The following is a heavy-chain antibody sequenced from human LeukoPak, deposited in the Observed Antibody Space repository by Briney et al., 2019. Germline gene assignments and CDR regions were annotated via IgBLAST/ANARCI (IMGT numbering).Heavy chain of an antibody. J-gene: IGHJ3*02. D-gene: IGHD2-15*01. Sequence: GGSLRLSCAASGFTFSSYSMNWVRQAPGKGLEWVSSISSSSSYIYYADSVKGRYTISRDNAKNSLYLQMNSLRAEDTAVYYCARVGGYDAFDIWGQGTMVTVSS. V-gene: IGHV3-21*01. CDR2: ISSSSSYI. CDR3: ARVGGYDAFDI. CDR1: GFTFSSYS.